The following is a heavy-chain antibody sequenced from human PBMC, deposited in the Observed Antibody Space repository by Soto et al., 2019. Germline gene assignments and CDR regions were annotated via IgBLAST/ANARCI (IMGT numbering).Heavy chain of an antibody. V-gene: IGHV1-18*04. Sequence: ASVKVSCKTSGYIFTSYGISWVRQAPGQGLEWMGWISVYKGNTNLVHKFQDRVTMTTDTSTSTAYMGLRNLRSADTAVYYCARRNGHDQPDYYYYYGMDVWGQGTTVTVSS. D-gene: IGHD1-1*01. J-gene: IGHJ6*02. CDR2: ISVYKGNT. CDR1: GYIFTSYG. CDR3: ARRNGHDQPDYYYYYGMDV.